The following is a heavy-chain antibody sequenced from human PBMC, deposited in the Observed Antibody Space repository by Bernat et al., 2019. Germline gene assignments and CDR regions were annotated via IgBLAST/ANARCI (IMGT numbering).Heavy chain of an antibody. CDR2: LLSDGSDE. Sequence: QVQLVESGGAVVQPGRSLRLSCAASGFTFGSYGMHWVRQAPGKGLEWVALLLSDGSDEYYAGSVKGRFTISRDISKNALYLQMNRLRVEDTAVYFCARAGFGTVSYFYYYMDVWGKGTTVAVSS. J-gene: IGHJ6*03. CDR1: GFTFGSYG. V-gene: IGHV3-33*01. D-gene: IGHD1-1*01. CDR3: ARAGFGTVSYFYYYMDV.